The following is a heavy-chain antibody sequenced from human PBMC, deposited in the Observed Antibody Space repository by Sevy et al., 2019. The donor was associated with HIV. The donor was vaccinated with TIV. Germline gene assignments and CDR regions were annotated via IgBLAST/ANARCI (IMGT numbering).Heavy chain of an antibody. D-gene: IGHD5-18*01. CDR3: ARDRGYSYEQYNWFDP. V-gene: IGHV3-74*01. CDR2: INSDGSST. J-gene: IGHJ5*02. Sequence: GGSLRLSCAASGFTFSSYWMHWVRQAPGKGLVLVSRINSDGSSTSYADSVKGRFTISRDNAKNTLYLQMNSLRAEDTAVYYCARDRGYSYEQYNWFDPWGQGTLVTVSS. CDR1: GFTFSSYW.